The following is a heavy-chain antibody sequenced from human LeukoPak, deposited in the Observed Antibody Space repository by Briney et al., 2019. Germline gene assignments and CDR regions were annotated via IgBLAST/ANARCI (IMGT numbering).Heavy chain of an antibody. V-gene: IGHV3-64*01. CDR3: ARVGDYDVFDI. CDR1: GFTFRSYA. Sequence: GGSLRLSCAASGFTFRSYAMHWVRQAPGKGLEYVSAITNNGGSTYYANSVKGRFTISRDNSKNTLYLQMGSLRAEDMAVYYCARVGDYDVFDIWGQGTMVTVSS. CDR2: ITNNGGST. D-gene: IGHD4-17*01. J-gene: IGHJ3*02.